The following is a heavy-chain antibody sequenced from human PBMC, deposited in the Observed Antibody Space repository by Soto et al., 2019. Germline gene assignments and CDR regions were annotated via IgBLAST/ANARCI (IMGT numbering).Heavy chain of an antibody. Sequence: ASVKVSCKASGYTFTSYGIIWVRQAPGQGLEWMGWISAYNGNTNYAQKLQGRVTMTTDTSTSTAYMELRSLRSNDTAVYYCARENKGYQLLSGLNDAFDIWGQGTMVTVSS. V-gene: IGHV1-18*04. D-gene: IGHD2-2*01. CDR3: ARENKGYQLLSGLNDAFDI. J-gene: IGHJ3*02. CDR1: GYTFTSYG. CDR2: ISAYNGNT.